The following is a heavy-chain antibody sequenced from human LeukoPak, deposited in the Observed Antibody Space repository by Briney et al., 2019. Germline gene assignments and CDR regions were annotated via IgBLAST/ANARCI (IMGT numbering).Heavy chain of an antibody. Sequence: ASVKVSCKASGYTFTGYYMHWVRQAPGQGLEWMGRINPNNGATNYAQKFQGRVTITGDMSISTAYMELSSLRSDDTAVYYCTRESGSYHGNDYWGQGTLVTVSS. J-gene: IGHJ4*02. D-gene: IGHD1-26*01. CDR3: TRESGSYHGNDY. CDR2: INPNNGAT. V-gene: IGHV1-2*06. CDR1: GYTFTGYY.